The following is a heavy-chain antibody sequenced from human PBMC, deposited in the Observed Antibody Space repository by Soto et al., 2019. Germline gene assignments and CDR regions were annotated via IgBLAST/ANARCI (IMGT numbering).Heavy chain of an antibody. D-gene: IGHD1-26*01. CDR3: AREGSWRGQLYP. Sequence: ASVKVSCKASGYTFTGYYIHWVRQAPGQGLEWMGWINPNSGGTNYAQKLQGRVTMTRDTSIRTAYMELSRLRSDDTAVYYCAREGSWRGQLYPWGQGTMVTVSS. V-gene: IGHV1-2*02. CDR2: INPNSGGT. CDR1: GYTFTGYY. J-gene: IGHJ5*02.